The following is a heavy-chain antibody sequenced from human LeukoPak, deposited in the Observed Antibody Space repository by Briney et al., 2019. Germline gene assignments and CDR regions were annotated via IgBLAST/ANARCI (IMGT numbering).Heavy chain of an antibody. CDR1: GYSISSGYY. D-gene: IGHD1-26*01. J-gene: IGHJ4*02. CDR3: ARFRVGD. V-gene: IGHV4-38-2*02. CDR2: IYHSGSA. Sequence: SETLSLTCTVSGYSISSGYYWGWIRQPPGQGLEWIGSIYHSGSAYYNPSLKSRVTISVDTSKNQFSLKLSSVTAADTAVYYCARFRVGDWGQGTLVTVSS.